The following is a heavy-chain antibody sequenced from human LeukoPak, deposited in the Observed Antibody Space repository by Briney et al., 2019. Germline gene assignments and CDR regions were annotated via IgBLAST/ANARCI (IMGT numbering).Heavy chain of an antibody. J-gene: IGHJ4*02. Sequence: SGGSLRLSCAASGFTVSSNYMSWVRQAPGKGLEWVSVIYSGGSTYYADSVKGRFTISGDNSKNTLYLQMNSLRAEDTAVYYCARDDYYDSSGYSWWGQGILVTVSS. CDR1: GFTVSSNY. CDR2: IYSGGST. V-gene: IGHV3-66*01. D-gene: IGHD3-22*01. CDR3: ARDDYYDSSGYSW.